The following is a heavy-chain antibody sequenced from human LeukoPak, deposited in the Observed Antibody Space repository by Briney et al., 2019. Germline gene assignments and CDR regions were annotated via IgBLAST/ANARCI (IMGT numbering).Heavy chain of an antibody. CDR2: INHSGST. J-gene: IGHJ4*02. Sequence: KASETLSLTCAAYGGSFSGYCWSWIRQPPGKGLEWIGEINHSGSTNYNPSLKSRLTISVDTSKNQFSLKLSSVTAADTAVYYCARGTVDILAFFWGQGTRATVSA. D-gene: IGHD5-12*01. CDR1: GGSFSGYC. CDR3: ARGTVDILAFF. V-gene: IGHV4-34*01.